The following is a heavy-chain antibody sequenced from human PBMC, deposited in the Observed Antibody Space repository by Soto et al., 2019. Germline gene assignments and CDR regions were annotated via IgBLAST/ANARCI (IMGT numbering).Heavy chain of an antibody. CDR1: GFTFSSYA. D-gene: IGHD6-13*01. CDR3: ARLQAAAGDNDLTFDY. V-gene: IGHV3-23*01. Sequence: GGSLRLSCAASGFTFSSYAMSWVRQAPGKGLEWVSAISGSGGSTYYADSVKGRFTISADKSISTAYLQWSSLKASDTAMYYCARLQAAAGDNDLTFDYWGQGTLVTVSS. J-gene: IGHJ4*02. CDR2: ISGSGGST.